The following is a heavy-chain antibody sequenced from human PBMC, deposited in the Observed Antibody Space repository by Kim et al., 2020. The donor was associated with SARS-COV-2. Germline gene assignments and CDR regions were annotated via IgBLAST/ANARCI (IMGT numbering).Heavy chain of an antibody. D-gene: IGHD3-22*01. V-gene: IGHV3-48*03. Sequence: GGSLRLSCAASGFTFSSYEMNWVRQAPGKGLEWVSYISSSGSTIYYADSVKGRFTISRDNAKNSLYLQMNSLRAEDTAVYYCARETTYYYDSSGYYYDYYGMDVWGQGTTVTVSS. CDR2: ISSSGSTI. CDR1: GFTFSSYE. CDR3: ARETTYYYDSSGYYYDYYGMDV. J-gene: IGHJ6*02.